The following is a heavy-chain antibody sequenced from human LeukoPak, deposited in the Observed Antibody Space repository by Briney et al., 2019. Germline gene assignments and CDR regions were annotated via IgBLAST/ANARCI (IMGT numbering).Heavy chain of an antibody. D-gene: IGHD2-21*01. CDR3: ARVTSDRWGWDWFDP. J-gene: IGHJ5*02. CDR1: GYTFTSYD. Sequence: ASVKVSCKASGYTFTSYDINWVRQATGQGLGWMGWMNPNSCNTGYAQKFQGRVTMTRNTSISTAYMELSSLRSEGTAVYYCARVTSDRWGWDWFDPWGQGTLVTVSS. V-gene: IGHV1-8*01. CDR2: MNPNSCNT.